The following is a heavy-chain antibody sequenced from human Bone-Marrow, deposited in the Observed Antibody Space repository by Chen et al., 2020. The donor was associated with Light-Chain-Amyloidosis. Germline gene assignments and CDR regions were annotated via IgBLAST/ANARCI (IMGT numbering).Heavy chain of an antibody. D-gene: IGHD2-15*01. CDR3: AKFLGPNLYFFDS. Sequence: EVQLLASGGGLVQPGGSLRLSGVVSGFTFSGYTLSWVRQAPGKGLERVSGITGSGDNIFYADSVKGRFTISRDNSKDTFYLQMNNLRAEDTAVYYCAKFLGPNLYFFDSWGQGALVTVSS. CDR2: ITGSGDNI. J-gene: IGHJ4*02. CDR1: GFTFSGYT. V-gene: IGHV3-23*01.